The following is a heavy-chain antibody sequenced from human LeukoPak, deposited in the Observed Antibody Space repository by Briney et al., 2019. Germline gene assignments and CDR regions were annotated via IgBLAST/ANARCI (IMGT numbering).Heavy chain of an antibody. CDR3: ARVKQLDEDYGDYPHYFDY. CDR2: ISAYNGNT. Sequence: ASVKVSCKVSGYTLTELSMHWVRQAPGKGLEWMGWISAYNGNTNYVQKLQGRVTMTTDTSTSTAYMELRSLRSDDTAVYYCARVKQLDEDYGDYPHYFDYWGQGTLVTVSS. J-gene: IGHJ4*02. V-gene: IGHV1-18*01. D-gene: IGHD4-17*01. CDR1: GYTLTELS.